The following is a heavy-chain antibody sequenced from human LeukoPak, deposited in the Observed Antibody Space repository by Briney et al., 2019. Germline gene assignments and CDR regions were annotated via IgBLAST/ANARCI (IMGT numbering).Heavy chain of an antibody. CDR1: GYNFASYW. D-gene: IGHD2-15*01. CDR3: ARQEYCSGASCYTWFDP. Sequence: PGESLKISCKGSGYNFASYWIAWVRQMPGKGLEWMGIIYPADSDIRYSPSFQGQVTISADKSISTAYLQWNSLKASDTAMYYCARQEYCSGASCYTWFDPWGQGTLVTVSS. CDR2: IYPADSDI. V-gene: IGHV5-51*01. J-gene: IGHJ5*02.